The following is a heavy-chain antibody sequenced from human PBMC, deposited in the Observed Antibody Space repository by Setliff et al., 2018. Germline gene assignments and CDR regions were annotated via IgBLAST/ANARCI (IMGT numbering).Heavy chain of an antibody. CDR2: FDPEDGET. CDR1: GYTLTELS. CDR3: ATRGDSGSYYAAEYFQH. Sequence: ASVKVSCKVSGYTLTELSMHWVRQAPGKGLEWMGGFDPEDGETIYAQKFQGRVTMTEDTSTDTAYMELSSLRSEDTAVYYCATRGDSGSYYAAEYFQHWGQGTLVTVS. V-gene: IGHV1-24*01. D-gene: IGHD1-26*01. J-gene: IGHJ1*01.